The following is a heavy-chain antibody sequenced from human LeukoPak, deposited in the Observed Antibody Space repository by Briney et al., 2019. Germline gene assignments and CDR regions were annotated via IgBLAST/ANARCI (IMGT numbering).Heavy chain of an antibody. CDR1: GFTFSDYY. CDR3: AKDRSGGSGSYYFDY. Sequence: GGSLRLSCAASGFTFSDYYMSWIRQAPGKGLEWVSYISSSGSTIYYADSVKGRFTISRDNTKNSLYLQMNSLRAEDTAVYYCAKDRSGGSGSYYFDYWGQGTLVTVSS. CDR2: ISSSGSTI. D-gene: IGHD3-10*01. J-gene: IGHJ4*02. V-gene: IGHV3-11*04.